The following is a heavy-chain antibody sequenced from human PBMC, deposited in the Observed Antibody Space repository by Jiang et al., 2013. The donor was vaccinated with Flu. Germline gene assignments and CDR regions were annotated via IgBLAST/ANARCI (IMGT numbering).Heavy chain of an antibody. J-gene: IGHJ4*02. Sequence: SQTLSLTCVISGDSVSSDTVIWSWIRQSPSRGLEWLGRTYYRSNWFKEYAESVKSRITINADTSKNQFSLLLDPVTAEDTAIYYCARGNYDSSGTRFDYWGQGTLVTVSS. D-gene: IGHD3-22*01. CDR3: ARGNYDSSGTRFDY. CDR1: GDSVSSDTVI. V-gene: IGHV6-1*01. CDR2: TYYRSNWFK.